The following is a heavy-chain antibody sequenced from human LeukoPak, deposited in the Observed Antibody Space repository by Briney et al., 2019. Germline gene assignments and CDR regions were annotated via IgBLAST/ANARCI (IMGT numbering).Heavy chain of an antibody. V-gene: IGHV4-34*01. CDR2: INHSGST. CDR3: ARGYYDFWSGYYRKYYGMDV. CDR1: GGSFSGYY. J-gene: IGHJ6*02. D-gene: IGHD3-3*01. Sequence: SETLSLTCAVYGGSFSGYYWSWIRQPPGKGLEWIGEINHSGSTNYNPSLKSRVTMSVDTSKNQFSLKLSSVTAADTAVYYCARGYYDFWSGYYRKYYGMDVWGQGTTVTVSS.